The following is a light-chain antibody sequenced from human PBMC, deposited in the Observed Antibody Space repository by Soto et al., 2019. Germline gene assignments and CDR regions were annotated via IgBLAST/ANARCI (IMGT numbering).Light chain of an antibody. J-gene: IGLJ1*01. Sequence: QSALTQPPSASGSPGQSVTISCTGTSSDVGGYNYVSWYQQYPGKAPKLMIYEVNKRPSGVPDRFSGSKSGNTASLTVSGLQAEDEADYYCSSYAGSNNRYVFGTGTKVTVL. CDR3: SSYAGSNNRYV. V-gene: IGLV2-8*01. CDR1: SSDVGGYNY. CDR2: EVN.